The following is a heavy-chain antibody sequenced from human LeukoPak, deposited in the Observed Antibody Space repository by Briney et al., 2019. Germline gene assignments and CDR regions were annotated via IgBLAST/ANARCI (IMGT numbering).Heavy chain of an antibody. V-gene: IGHV1-2*02. CDR3: ARDSEYYYDSSGYPNI. J-gene: IGHJ3*02. Sequence: ASVKVSCKASGYTFTGYYMHWVRQAPGQGLEWMGWINPNSGGTNYAQKSQGRVTMTRDTSISTAYMELSRLRSDDTAVYYCARDSEYYYDSSGYPNIWGQGTMVTVSS. D-gene: IGHD3-22*01. CDR2: INPNSGGT. CDR1: GYTFTGYY.